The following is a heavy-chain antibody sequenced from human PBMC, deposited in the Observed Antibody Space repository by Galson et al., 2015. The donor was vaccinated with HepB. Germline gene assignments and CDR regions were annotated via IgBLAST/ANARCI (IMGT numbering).Heavy chain of an antibody. D-gene: IGHD1-7*01. CDR2: LIPVFETI. CDR3: ARAKKYKWNYVFWFDP. CDR1: GATFSTYS. Sequence: SCKASGATFSTYSISWERQAPGQGLEWVGGLIPVFETINYAQQFQGRVTITADNSTRTSYMELSSLRSDDTAVYYCARAKKYKWNYVFWFDPWGQGTLVTVSS. V-gene: IGHV1-69*06. J-gene: IGHJ5*02.